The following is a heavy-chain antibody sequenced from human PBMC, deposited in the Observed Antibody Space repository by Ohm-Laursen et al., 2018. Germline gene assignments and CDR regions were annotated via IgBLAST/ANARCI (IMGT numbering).Heavy chain of an antibody. CDR2: VSYDERYK. CDR3: AKDVGVAFAYDS. Sequence: SLRLSCAASGFTFSSYSMNWVRQAPGKGLEWVAVVSYDERYKNYVDSVKGRFTVSRDNSKDTLYLQMNSLRNEDTAIYYCAKDVGVAFAYDSWGQGTLVTVSS. V-gene: IGHV3-30*18. J-gene: IGHJ4*02. CDR1: GFTFSSYS. D-gene: IGHD2-15*01.